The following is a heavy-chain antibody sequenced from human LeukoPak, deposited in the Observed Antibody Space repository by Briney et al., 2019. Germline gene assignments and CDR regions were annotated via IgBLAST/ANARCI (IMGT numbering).Heavy chain of an antibody. D-gene: IGHD5-18*01. J-gene: IGHJ4*02. V-gene: IGHV1-8*01. CDR2: MNPNSGNT. Sequence: ASVKVSCKASGYTFTSYDINWVRQATGQGLEWMGWMNPNSGNTGYAQKFRGRVTMTRNTSISTAYMELSSLRSEDTAVYYCVREIDWIQDITDYWGQGTLVTVSS. CDR3: VREIDWIQDITDY. CDR1: GYTFTSYD.